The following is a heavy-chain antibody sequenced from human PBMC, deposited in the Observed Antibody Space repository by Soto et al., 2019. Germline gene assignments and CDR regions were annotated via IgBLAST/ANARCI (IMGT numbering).Heavy chain of an antibody. CDR1: GGTFSSYT. J-gene: IGHJ4*02. V-gene: IGHV1-69*02. CDR3: ARSTDCSSTSCVDY. CDR2: IIPILGIA. D-gene: IGHD2-2*01. Sequence: SVKVSCKASGGTFSSYTISWVRQAPGQGLEWMGRIIPILGIANYARKFQGRVTITADKSTSTAYMELSSLRSEDTAVYYCARSTDCSSTSCVDYWGQGTLVTVSS.